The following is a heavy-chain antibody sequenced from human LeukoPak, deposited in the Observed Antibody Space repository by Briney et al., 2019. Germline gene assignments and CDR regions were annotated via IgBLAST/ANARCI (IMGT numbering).Heavy chain of an antibody. J-gene: IGHJ5*02. CDR2: NNPNSGGT. CDR3: ARDRLRLGYERTNWFDP. CDR1: GYIFTDYY. V-gene: IGHV1-2*02. Sequence: ASVTVSCKASGYIFTDYYMHWVRQAPGQGFEGMGWNNPNSGGTKYAQKFQGRGTMTRDTSISTAYMELRSLRSDDTAVYYCARDRLRLGYERTNWFDPWGQGTLVTVSS. D-gene: IGHD2-15*01.